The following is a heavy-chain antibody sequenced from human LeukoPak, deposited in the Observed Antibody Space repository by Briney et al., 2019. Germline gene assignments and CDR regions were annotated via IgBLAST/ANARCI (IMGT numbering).Heavy chain of an antibody. CDR2: INLNSGGT. Sequence: ASVKVSCKASGYTFTGYYMHWVRQAPGQGLEWMGWINLNSGGTNYAQKFQGRVTMTRDTSISTAYMELSRLRSDDTAVYYCARSRAPGYSSGWYWFDPWGQGTLVTVSS. CDR3: ARSRAPGYSSGWYWFDP. CDR1: GYTFTGYY. V-gene: IGHV1-2*02. J-gene: IGHJ5*02. D-gene: IGHD6-19*01.